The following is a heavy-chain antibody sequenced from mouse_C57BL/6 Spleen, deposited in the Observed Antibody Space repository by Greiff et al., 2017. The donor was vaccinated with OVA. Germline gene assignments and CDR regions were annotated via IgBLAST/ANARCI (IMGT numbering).Heavy chain of an antibody. J-gene: IGHJ2*01. D-gene: IGHD2-3*01. Sequence: VQLQQSGAELVRPGASVKLSCTASGFNIKDDYMHWVKQRPEQGLEWIGWIDPENGDTEYASKFQGKATITADTSSNTAYLQLSSLTSEDTAVYYCTRYDGYYVGYWGQGTTLTGSS. CDR1: GFNIKDDY. V-gene: IGHV14-4*01. CDR3: TRYDGYYVGY. CDR2: IDPENGDT.